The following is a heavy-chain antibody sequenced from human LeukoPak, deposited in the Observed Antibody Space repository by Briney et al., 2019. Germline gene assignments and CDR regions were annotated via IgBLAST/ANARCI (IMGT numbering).Heavy chain of an antibody. J-gene: IGHJ3*02. CDR3: ARDRDCSSTSCYGAFDI. CDR1: GFTFRDYY. CDR2: ISSSGSAI. Sequence: GGSLRLSCAASGFTFRDYYMTWIRQAPGKGLEWVSYISSSGSAIYYAGSVKGRFTTSRDNAKNSLYLQMNSLRVEDTAVYYCARDRDCSSTSCYGAFDIWGQGTMVTVSS. D-gene: IGHD2-2*01. V-gene: IGHV3-11*01.